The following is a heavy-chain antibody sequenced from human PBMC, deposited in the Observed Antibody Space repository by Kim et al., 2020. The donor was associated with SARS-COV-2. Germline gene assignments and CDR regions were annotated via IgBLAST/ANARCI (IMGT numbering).Heavy chain of an antibody. CDR2: ISYDGSNK. CDR3: AKGRVGATTHY. Sequence: GGSLRLSCAASGFTFSSYGMHWVRQAPGKGLEWVAVISYDGSNKYYADSVKGRFTISRDNSKNTLYLQMNSLRAEDTAVYYCAKGRVGATTHYWGQGTL. V-gene: IGHV3-30*18. J-gene: IGHJ4*02. CDR1: GFTFSSYG. D-gene: IGHD1-26*01.